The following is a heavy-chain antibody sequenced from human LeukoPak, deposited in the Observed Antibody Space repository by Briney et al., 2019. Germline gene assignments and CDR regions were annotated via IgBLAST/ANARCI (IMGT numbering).Heavy chain of an antibody. Sequence: GGSLRLSCAASGFTFSSYSMNWFRQAPGKGLEWVSYISSSSSTIYYADSVKGRFTISRDNAKNSLYLQMNGLGAEDTAVYYCARELNGYGYYFFDYWGPGTLVTVSS. CDR2: ISSSSSTI. CDR1: GFTFSSYS. J-gene: IGHJ4*02. D-gene: IGHD3-16*01. CDR3: ARELNGYGYYFFDY. V-gene: IGHV3-48*04.